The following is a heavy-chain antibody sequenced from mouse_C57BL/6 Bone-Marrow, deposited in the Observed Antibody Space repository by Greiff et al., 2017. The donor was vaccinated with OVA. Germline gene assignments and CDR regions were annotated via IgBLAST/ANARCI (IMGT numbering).Heavy chain of an antibody. J-gene: IGHJ3*01. CDR3: TRDRRSNFSWFAY. Sequence: EVMLVESGEGLVKPGGSLKLSCAASGFTFSSYAMSWVRQTPEKRLEWVAYISSGGDYIYYADTVKGRFTISSDNARNTLYLQMSSLKSEDTAVYYCTRDRRSNFSWFAYWGQGTLVTVSA. D-gene: IGHD2-5*01. CDR2: ISSGGDYI. CDR1: GFTFSSYA. V-gene: IGHV5-9-1*02.